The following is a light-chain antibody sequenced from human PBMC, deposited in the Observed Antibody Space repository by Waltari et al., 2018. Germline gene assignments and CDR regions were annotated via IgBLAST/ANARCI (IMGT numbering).Light chain of an antibody. CDR1: QSLGSS. Sequence: DIQMTQSPSTLSASVGDSVTITCRASQSLGSSLAWYQQKPGKAPKVVIYEASSLESGVPSRFSDSGSGTEFTLTISSLQPDAFATSYCQRCNSYLLTFGGWTKVEIK. CDR2: EAS. V-gene: IGKV1-5*03. CDR3: QRCNSYLLT. J-gene: IGKJ4*01.